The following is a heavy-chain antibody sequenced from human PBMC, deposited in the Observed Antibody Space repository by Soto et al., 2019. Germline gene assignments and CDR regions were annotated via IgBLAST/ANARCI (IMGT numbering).Heavy chain of an antibody. CDR3: ARRGLQNSGLGTYYKKYGMVV. D-gene: IGHD3-10*01. V-gene: IGHV3-48*03. CDR1: GFSFSSYD. CDR2: ISSSGTIM. Sequence: PGGSLRLSCVASGFSFSSYDINWVRQAPGKGLEWISYISSSGTIMHYADSVNGRFTISRDNANNTLYLQINSLRVEEKAVYFCARRGLQNSGLGTYYKKYGMVVCGQGATVTVSS. J-gene: IGHJ6*02.